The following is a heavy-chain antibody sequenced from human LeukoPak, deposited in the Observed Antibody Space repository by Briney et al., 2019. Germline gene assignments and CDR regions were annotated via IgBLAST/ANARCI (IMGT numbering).Heavy chain of an antibody. CDR3: ARRAWDGYNDY. CDR1: GGSISNYF. J-gene: IGHJ4*02. D-gene: IGHD5-24*01. V-gene: IGHV4-59*08. Sequence: SETLSLTCTVSGGSISNYFCSWIRQPPRQGLEWIGYVYYSGSTNYNPSLKSRVTISVDTSKNQFSLKLTSVTAGDTAVYYCARRAWDGYNDYWGQGTLVTVSS. CDR2: VYYSGST.